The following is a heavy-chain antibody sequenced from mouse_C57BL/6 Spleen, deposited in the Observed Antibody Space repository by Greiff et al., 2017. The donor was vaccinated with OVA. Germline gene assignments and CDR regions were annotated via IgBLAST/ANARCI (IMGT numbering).Heavy chain of an antibody. Sequence: LVESGAELVRPGASVTLSCKASGYTFTDYEMHWVKQTPVHGLEWIGAIDPETGGTAYNQKFNGKAILTADKSSSTAYMELRSLTSEDSAVYYCTRYGGNYPYYAMDYWGQGTSVTVSS. D-gene: IGHD2-1*01. V-gene: IGHV1-15*01. J-gene: IGHJ4*01. CDR2: IDPETGGT. CDR1: GYTFTDYE. CDR3: TRYGGNYPYYAMDY.